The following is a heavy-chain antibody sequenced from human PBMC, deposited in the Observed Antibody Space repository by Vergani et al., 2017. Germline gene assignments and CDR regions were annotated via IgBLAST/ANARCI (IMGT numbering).Heavy chain of an antibody. Sequence: QVQLQESGPGLVKPSETLSLTCTVSGGSISSYYWSWIRQPPGKGLEWIGYIYYSGSTNYNPSLKSRVTISVDTSKNQFSLKLSSVTAADTAVYYCARAYSSSWNNFDYWGQGTLVTVSA. V-gene: IGHV4-59*01. D-gene: IGHD6-13*01. J-gene: IGHJ4*02. CDR1: GGSISSYY. CDR3: ARAYSSSWNNFDY. CDR2: IYYSGST.